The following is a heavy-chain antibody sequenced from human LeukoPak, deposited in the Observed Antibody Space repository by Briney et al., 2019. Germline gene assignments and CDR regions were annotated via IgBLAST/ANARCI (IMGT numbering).Heavy chain of an antibody. CDR2: IKQDGSEK. V-gene: IGHV3-7*01. J-gene: IGHJ5*02. CDR1: GFTFSSYW. CDR3: ARVSESGSYFFRYNWFDP. Sequence: PGGSLRLFCAASGFTFSSYWMSWVRQAPGKGLEWVANIKQDGSEKYYVDSVKGRFTISRDNAKNSLYLQMNSLRAEDTAVYYCARVSESGSYFFRYNWFDPWGQGTLVTVSS. D-gene: IGHD1-26*01.